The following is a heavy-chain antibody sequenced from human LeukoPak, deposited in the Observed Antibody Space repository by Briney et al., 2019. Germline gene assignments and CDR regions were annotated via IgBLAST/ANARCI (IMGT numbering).Heavy chain of an antibody. CDR3: AKDIGAMGYGNFDY. CDR1: GFTFSSYS. Sequence: GGSLRLSCAASGFTFSSYSMNWVRQAPGKGLEWVSSISGSSSYIYYADSVKGRFTISRDNAKNSLYVQMNSLRAEDTALYYCAKDIGAMGYGNFDYWGQGTLVTVSS. J-gene: IGHJ4*02. D-gene: IGHD3-16*01. CDR2: ISGSSSYI. V-gene: IGHV3-21*04.